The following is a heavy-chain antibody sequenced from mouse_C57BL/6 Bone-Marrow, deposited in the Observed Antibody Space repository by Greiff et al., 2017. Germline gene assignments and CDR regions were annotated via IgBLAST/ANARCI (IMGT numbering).Heavy chain of an antibody. CDR2: IDPEDGET. D-gene: IGHD1-1*01. J-gene: IGHJ1*03. CDR1: GFNIKDYY. CDR3: ARSTVVGYFDV. V-gene: IGHV14-2*01. Sequence: VQLKQSGAELVKPGASVKLSCTASGFNIKDYYLHWVKQRTEQGLAWIGRIDPEDGETKYAPKFQGQATITADPSSNTAYLQLSSLPAEDTAVYYCARSTVVGYFDVWGTGTTVTVSS.